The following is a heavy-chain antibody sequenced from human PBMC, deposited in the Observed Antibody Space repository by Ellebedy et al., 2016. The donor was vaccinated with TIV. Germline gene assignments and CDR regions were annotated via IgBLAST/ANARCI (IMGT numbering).Heavy chain of an antibody. CDR2: IHYSGRT. D-gene: IGHD5-24*01. CDR1: GGSITDDY. CDR3: ARERGRDGGLDY. Sequence: SGTLSLTCPVSGGSITDDYWGWIRQLPGKGLDWIGWIHYSGRTKYNAALNSRITISVDTLKTHFSLKLASVTAEDAAVYYCARERGRDGGLDYWGQGKLVTVAS. J-gene: IGHJ4*02. V-gene: IGHV4-59*01.